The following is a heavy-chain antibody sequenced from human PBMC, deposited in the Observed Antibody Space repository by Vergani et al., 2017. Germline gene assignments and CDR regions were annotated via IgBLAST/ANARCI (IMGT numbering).Heavy chain of an antibody. CDR2: IKQAGSEK. D-gene: IGHD6-19*01. CDR3: ARDETFGDSRGWYRGFGNYYYYYGMDV. V-gene: IGHV3-7*01. CDR1: GFTFSSYW. J-gene: IGHJ6*02. Sequence: EVQLVESGGGLVQPGGSLRLSCAASGFTFSSYWMSWVRQAPGKGLEWVANIKQAGSEKYYVDSVKGRFTISRDNAKNSMYLQMNSLRAEDTAVSYCARDETFGDSRGWYRGFGNYYYYYGMDVWGQGTTVTVSS.